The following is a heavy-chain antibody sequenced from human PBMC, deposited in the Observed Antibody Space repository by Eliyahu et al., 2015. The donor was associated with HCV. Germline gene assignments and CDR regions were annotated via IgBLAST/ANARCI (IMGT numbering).Heavy chain of an antibody. CDR2: IKSKTSGGTT. CDR3: TTLPHYDSSGSFDY. CDR1: GFTFRKAW. V-gene: IGHV3-15*01. D-gene: IGHD3-22*01. Sequence: EVQLVESGGGLVKPGGSLRLSCAASGFTFRKAWMSWVRQAPGKGLEWVGRIKSKTSGGTTTYAAPVNSRFTISRDDSENTVYLQMNSLKAEDTALYYCTTLPHYDSSGSFDYWGQGTLVTVSS. J-gene: IGHJ4*02.